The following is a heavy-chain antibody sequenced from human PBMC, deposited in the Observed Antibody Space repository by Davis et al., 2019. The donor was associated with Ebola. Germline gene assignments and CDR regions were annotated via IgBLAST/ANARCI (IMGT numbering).Heavy chain of an antibody. V-gene: IGHV4-34*01. J-gene: IGHJ4*02. CDR2: INHSGST. D-gene: IGHD3-16*02. Sequence: MPSEPLSPTFPPHGSSFTRYYCSCIRLPSRKGLEWTGEINHSGSTNYNPSLKSRVAISVDTSKNQFSLKLSSVTAADTAVYYCARGRSYIWGSYRLDYWSQGTLVTVSS. CDR1: GSSFTRYY. CDR3: ARGRSYIWGSYRLDY.